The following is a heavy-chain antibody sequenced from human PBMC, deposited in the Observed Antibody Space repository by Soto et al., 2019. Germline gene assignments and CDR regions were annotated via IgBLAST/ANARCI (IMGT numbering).Heavy chain of an antibody. CDR1: GGSISSYY. CDR3: AKDRKKIAVAGAFDF. CDR2: ISGGGSDT. V-gene: IGHV3-23*01. Sequence: ETLSLTCTVSGGSISSYYWSWIRQPPGKGLEWVSIISGGGSDTYYADSVKGRFTISRDDSKNTLYLQMNSLGAEDTAVYYCAKDRKKIAVAGAFDFWGQGTQVTVSS. J-gene: IGHJ4*02. D-gene: IGHD6-19*01.